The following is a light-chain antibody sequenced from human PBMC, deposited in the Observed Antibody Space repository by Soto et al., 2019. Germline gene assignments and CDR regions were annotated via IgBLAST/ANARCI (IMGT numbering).Light chain of an antibody. J-gene: IGLJ1*01. CDR2: GVT. V-gene: IGLV2-14*01. CDR3: FSHRGGDSHV. Sequence: QSALTQPASVSGSPGQSITISCTGTSSDVGAYNYVSWYQQYPGKAPKLMFYGVTNRPSGVSNRFSSSKTGNTASLTISGLQAEDEADYYCFSHRGGDSHVFGTGTKVTVL. CDR1: SSDVGAYNY.